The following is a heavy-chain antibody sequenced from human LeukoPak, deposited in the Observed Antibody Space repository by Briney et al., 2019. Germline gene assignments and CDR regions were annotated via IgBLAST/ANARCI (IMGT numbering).Heavy chain of an antibody. Sequence: GGSLRLSCTASGFTFTTLAMSWVRQAPGKGLEWVTVISFDVSNKYYADSVRGRFTISRDNSKNTLYLQMNSLRAEDTAVYYCARGGGSGDYLLDYWGQGTLVTVSS. D-gene: IGHD4-17*01. CDR3: ARGGGSGDYLLDY. J-gene: IGHJ4*02. V-gene: IGHV3-30-3*01. CDR2: ISFDVSNK. CDR1: GFTFTTLA.